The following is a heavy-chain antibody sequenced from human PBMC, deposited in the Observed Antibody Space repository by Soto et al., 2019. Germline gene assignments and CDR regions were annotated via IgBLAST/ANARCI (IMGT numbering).Heavy chain of an antibody. CDR2: IIPIFGTA. Sequence: SVKVSCKASGGTFSSYAISWVRQAPGQGLEWMGGIIPIFGTANYAQKFQGRVTITADKSTSTAYMELSSLRSEDTAVYYCARWDPGIAVAAPGYFDYWGQRTLVTVSS. D-gene: IGHD6-19*01. CDR3: ARWDPGIAVAAPGYFDY. CDR1: GGTFSSYA. J-gene: IGHJ4*02. V-gene: IGHV1-69*06.